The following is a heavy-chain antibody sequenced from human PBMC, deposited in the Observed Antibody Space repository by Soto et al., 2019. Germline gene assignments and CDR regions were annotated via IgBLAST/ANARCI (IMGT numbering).Heavy chain of an antibody. CDR1: GFTFSDYY. V-gene: IGHV3-11*06. Sequence: GGSLRLSCAASGFTFSDYYMSWIRQAPGKGLEWVSYISSSSSYTNYADSVKGRFTISRDNAKNSLYLQMNSLRAEDTAVYYCASMGPDYYDSSGYPPLFDYWGQGTLVTVSS. CDR2: ISSSSSYT. CDR3: ASMGPDYYDSSGYPPLFDY. J-gene: IGHJ4*02. D-gene: IGHD3-22*01.